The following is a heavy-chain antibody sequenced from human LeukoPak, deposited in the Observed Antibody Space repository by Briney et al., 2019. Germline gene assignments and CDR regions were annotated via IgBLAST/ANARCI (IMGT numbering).Heavy chain of an antibody. CDR3: ARRGGIQLWFGFDY. Sequence: ASVNVSCKASGYTFTGYYMHWVRQAPGQGLEWMGWINPNSGGTNYAQKFQGRVTMTRDTSISTAYMELSRLRSEDTAVYYCARRGGIQLWFGFDYWGQGTLVTVSS. D-gene: IGHD5-18*01. CDR1: GYTFTGYY. J-gene: IGHJ4*02. V-gene: IGHV1-2*02. CDR2: INPNSGGT.